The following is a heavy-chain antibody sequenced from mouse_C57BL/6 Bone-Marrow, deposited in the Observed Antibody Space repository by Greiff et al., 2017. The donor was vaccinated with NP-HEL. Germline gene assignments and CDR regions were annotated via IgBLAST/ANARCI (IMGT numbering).Heavy chain of an antibody. V-gene: IGHV5-4*03. Sequence: EVKLQESGGGLVKPGGSLKLSCAASGFTFSSYAMSWVRQTPEKRLEWVATISDGGSYTYYPDNVKGRFTISRDNAKNNLYLQMSHLKSEDTAMYYCARRYGTLYAMDYWGQGTSVTVSS. CDR3: ARRYGTLYAMDY. CDR2: ISDGGSYT. CDR1: GFTFSSYA. J-gene: IGHJ4*01. D-gene: IGHD1-1*01.